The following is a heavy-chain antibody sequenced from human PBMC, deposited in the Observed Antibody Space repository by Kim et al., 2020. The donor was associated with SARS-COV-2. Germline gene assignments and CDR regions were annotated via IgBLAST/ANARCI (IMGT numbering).Heavy chain of an antibody. CDR3: AKDGFGGSSWYPGPDY. Sequence: GGSLRLSCAASGFTFSSYGMHWVRQAPGKGLEWVAVISYDGSNEYYTDSVKGRFTISRENSRNTLYLQMNSLRAEDTAVYYCAKDGFGGSSWYPGPDYWGRTLVSVSP. D-gene: IGHD6-13*01. V-gene: IGHV3-33*05. CDR1: GFTFSSYG. CDR2: ISYDGSNE. J-gene: IGHJ4*01.